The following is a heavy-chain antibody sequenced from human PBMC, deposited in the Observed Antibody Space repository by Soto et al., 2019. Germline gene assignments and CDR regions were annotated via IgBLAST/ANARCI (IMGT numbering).Heavy chain of an antibody. CDR1: GFTFSSYG. CDR2: ISYDGSNK. V-gene: IGHV3-30*18. J-gene: IGHJ6*02. CDR3: AKELGTLYYYYGMDV. Sequence: GGSLRLSCAASGFTFSSYGMHWVRQAPGKGLEWVAVISYDGSNKYYADSVKGRFTISRDNSRNTLYLQMNSLRAEDTAVYYCAKELGTLYYYYGMDVWGQGTTVTVSS. D-gene: IGHD7-27*01.